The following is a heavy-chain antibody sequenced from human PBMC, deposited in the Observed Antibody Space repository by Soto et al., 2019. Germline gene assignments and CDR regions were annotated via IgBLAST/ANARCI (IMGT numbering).Heavy chain of an antibody. V-gene: IGHV5-10-1*01. D-gene: IGHD2-8*01. CDR2: VDPRDSYV. Sequence: PGESLKISCTGFGYTFTTFWISWVRPIPGKGLEWLGRVDPRDSYVTYNPSFEGHVTISADKSISTAYLQWGSLKASDTAMYFCARIYCTTTTCDSWFDPWGQGTLVTVSS. CDR3: ARIYCTTTTCDSWFDP. CDR1: GYTFTTFW. J-gene: IGHJ5*02.